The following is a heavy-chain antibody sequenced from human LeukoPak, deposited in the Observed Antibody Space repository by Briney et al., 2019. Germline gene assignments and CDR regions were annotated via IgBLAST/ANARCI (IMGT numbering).Heavy chain of an antibody. D-gene: IGHD6-19*01. Sequence: GGSLRLSCAASGFTFDDYAMHWVRQAPGEGLEWVSGINWNSGIIGHADSVKGRFIISRDNAKNSLYLQMDSLRAEDTAFYYCAKDNRRHYTSGPNPDSLHWGQGALVTVSS. CDR1: GFTFDDYA. J-gene: IGHJ4*02. CDR3: AKDNRRHYTSGPNPDSLH. CDR2: INWNSGII. V-gene: IGHV3-9*01.